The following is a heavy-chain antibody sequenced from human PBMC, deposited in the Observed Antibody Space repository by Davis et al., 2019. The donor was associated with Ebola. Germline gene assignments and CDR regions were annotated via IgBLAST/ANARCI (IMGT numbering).Heavy chain of an antibody. CDR2: ISSGSTI. Sequence: GESLKISCAASGFTFSDYYMSWIRQAPGKGLEWVSYISSGSTIYYADSVKGRFTISRDNAKNSLYLQMNSLRAEDTAVYYCARRADYWGQGTLVTVSS. CDR1: GFTFSDYY. J-gene: IGHJ4*02. V-gene: IGHV3-11*01. CDR3: ARRADY.